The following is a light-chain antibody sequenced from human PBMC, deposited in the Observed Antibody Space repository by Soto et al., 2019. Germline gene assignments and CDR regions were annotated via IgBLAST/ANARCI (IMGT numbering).Light chain of an antibody. Sequence: EIVLTQSPATLSLSPGERATLSCRASQSVSSYLAWYQQKPGQAPRLLIYDASNTATGIPARFSGSGSGTDLSLTISSLAPEDFAVDYCQQRSNWPPYTFGQGTKLEIK. CDR1: QSVSSY. J-gene: IGKJ2*01. V-gene: IGKV3-11*01. CDR3: QQRSNWPPYT. CDR2: DAS.